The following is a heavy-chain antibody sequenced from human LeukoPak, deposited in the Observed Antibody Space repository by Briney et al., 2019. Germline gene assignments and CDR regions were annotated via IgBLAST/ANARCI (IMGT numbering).Heavy chain of an antibody. CDR3: ARENSGSYREFDY. J-gene: IGHJ4*02. CDR1: GGSISSSSYY. D-gene: IGHD1-26*01. CDR2: IYYSGST. V-gene: IGHV4-39*07. Sequence: PSETLSLTCTVSGGSISSSSYYWGWIRQPPGKGLEWIGSIYYSGSTYYNPSLKSRVTISVDTSKNQFSLKLSPVTAADTAVFYCARENSGSYREFDYWGQGTLVTVSS.